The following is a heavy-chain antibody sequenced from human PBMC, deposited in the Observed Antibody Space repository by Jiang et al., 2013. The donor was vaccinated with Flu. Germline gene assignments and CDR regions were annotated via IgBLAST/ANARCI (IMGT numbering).Heavy chain of an antibody. V-gene: IGHV3-74*01. CDR1: GFTFSSYW. CDR3: ARARSSGWYYYFDY. J-gene: IGHJ4*02. D-gene: IGHD6-19*01. CDR2: INSDGSST. Sequence: SCAASGFTFSSYWMHWVCQAPGKGLVWVSRINSDGSSTSYADSVKGRFTISRDNAKNTLYLQMNSLRAEDTAVYYCARARSSGWYYYFDYWGQGTLVTVSS.